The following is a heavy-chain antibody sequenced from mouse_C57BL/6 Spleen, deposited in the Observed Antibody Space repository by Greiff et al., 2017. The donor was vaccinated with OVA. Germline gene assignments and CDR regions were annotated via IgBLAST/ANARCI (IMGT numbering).Heavy chain of an antibody. CDR1: GFSLTSYG. V-gene: IGHV2-2*01. CDR3: ARNNYYGSYFDV. Sequence: VKLMESGPGLVQPSQSLSITCTVSGFSLTSYGVHWVRQSPGKGLEWLGVIWSCGSTDYNAAFISRLSISKDNSKSQVFFKMNSLQADDTAIYYCARNNYYGSYFDVWGTGTTVTVSS. J-gene: IGHJ1*03. D-gene: IGHD1-1*01. CDR2: IWSCGST.